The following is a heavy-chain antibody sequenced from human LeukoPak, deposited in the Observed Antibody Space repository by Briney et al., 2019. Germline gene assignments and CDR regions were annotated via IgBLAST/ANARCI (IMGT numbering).Heavy chain of an antibody. Sequence: GESLKISCKGSGYSFTNYWIGWLRQMPGKGLEWMGIIYPGDSNTKYNPSFQGQVTISTDRSISTAYLQWSSLKASDSAMYYCARAYNGDFRWDYWGQGTLVTVSS. CDR1: GYSFTNYW. V-gene: IGHV5-51*01. J-gene: IGHJ4*02. CDR2: IYPGDSNT. D-gene: IGHD4-17*01. CDR3: ARAYNGDFRWDY.